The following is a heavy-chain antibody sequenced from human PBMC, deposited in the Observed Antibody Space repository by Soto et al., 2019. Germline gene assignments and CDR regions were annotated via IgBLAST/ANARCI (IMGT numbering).Heavy chain of an antibody. Sequence: QVQLVESGGGVVQPGRSLRLSCAASGFTFSSYGMHWVRQAPGKGLAWVAVISYDGSNKYYADSVKGRFTISRDNSKNTLYLQMNSLRAEDTAVYYCAKTFSGWPWGGMDVWGQGTTVTVSS. CDR3: AKTFSGWPWGGMDV. CDR1: GFTFSSYG. CDR2: ISYDGSNK. D-gene: IGHD6-19*01. V-gene: IGHV3-30*18. J-gene: IGHJ6*02.